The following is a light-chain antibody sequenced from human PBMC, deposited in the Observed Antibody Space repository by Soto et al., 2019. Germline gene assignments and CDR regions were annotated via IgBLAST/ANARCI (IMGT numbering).Light chain of an antibody. J-gene: IGLJ3*02. V-gene: IGLV1-44*01. Sequence: QLVLTQPPSASGTPGQRVTISCSGSSSNIGSNTVNWYQQLPGTAPKLLIYSNNQRPSGVPDRFSGSKPGTSASLAISGLQSEDEADYYCAAWDDSLNGWVFGGGTKLTVL. CDR3: AAWDDSLNGWV. CDR1: SSNIGSNT. CDR2: SNN.